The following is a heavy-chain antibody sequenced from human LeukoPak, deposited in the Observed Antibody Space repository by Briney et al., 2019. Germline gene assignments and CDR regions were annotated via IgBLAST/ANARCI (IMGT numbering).Heavy chain of an antibody. CDR2: INHSGST. Sequence: SETLSLTCAVYGGSFSGYYWSWIRQPPGKGLEWIGEINHSGSTNYNPSLKSRVTTSVDTSKNQFSLKLSSVTAADTAVYYCARGGYYYDSSGYSEWGQGTLVTVSS. J-gene: IGHJ4*02. D-gene: IGHD3-22*01. V-gene: IGHV4-34*01. CDR3: ARGGYYYDSSGYSE. CDR1: GGSFSGYY.